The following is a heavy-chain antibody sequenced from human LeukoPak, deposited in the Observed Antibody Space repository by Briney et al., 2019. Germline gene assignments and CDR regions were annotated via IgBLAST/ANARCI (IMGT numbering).Heavy chain of an antibody. CDR3: ARMYYYDSSGPYYYYYGMDV. V-gene: IGHV4-34*01. CDR2: INHSGST. CDR1: GGSFSGYY. J-gene: IGHJ6*02. D-gene: IGHD3-22*01. Sequence: SETLSLTCAVYGGSFSGYYWSWIRQPPGKGREWIGEINHSGSTNYNPSLKSRVTISVDTSKNQFSLKLSSVTAADTAVYYCARMYYYDSSGPYYYYYGMDVWGQGTTVTVSS.